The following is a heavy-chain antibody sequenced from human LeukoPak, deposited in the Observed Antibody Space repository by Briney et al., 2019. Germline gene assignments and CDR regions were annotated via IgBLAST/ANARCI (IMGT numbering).Heavy chain of an antibody. D-gene: IGHD3-10*01. CDR3: ARDITMVRGDY. Sequence: GGSLRLSCAASGFTFDDYGMSWVRQAPGKGLEWVSGINWNGGSTGYADSVKGRFTISRDNAKNSLYLQMNSLRAGDTALYYCARDITMVRGDYWGQGTLVTVSS. CDR2: INWNGGST. CDR1: GFTFDDYG. V-gene: IGHV3-20*04. J-gene: IGHJ4*02.